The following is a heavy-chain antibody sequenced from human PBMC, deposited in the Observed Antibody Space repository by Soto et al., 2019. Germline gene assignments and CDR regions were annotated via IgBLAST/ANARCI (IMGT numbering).Heavy chain of an antibody. J-gene: IGHJ4*02. CDR1: GYTFTSYD. CDR3: ARGIVGATTYDY. CDR2: ISAHNGNT. V-gene: IGHV1-18*01. D-gene: IGHD1-26*01. Sequence: ASVKVSCTASGYTFTSYDISWVRQAPGQGLEWMGWISAHNGNTNYAQKLQGRVTMTTDTSTSTAYMELRSLRSEDTAVYYCARGIVGATTYDYWGQGTLVTVSS.